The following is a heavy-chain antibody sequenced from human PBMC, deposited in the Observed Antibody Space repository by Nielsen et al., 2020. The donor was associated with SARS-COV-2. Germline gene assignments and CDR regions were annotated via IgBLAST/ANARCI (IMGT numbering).Heavy chain of an antibody. D-gene: IGHD6-6*01. CDR1: GFTFSNYG. V-gene: IGHV3-33*01. CDR2: IWYDGSNK. CDR3: AREEYSRSSEDY. J-gene: IGHJ4*02. Sequence: GESLKISCAASGFTFSNYGMHWVRQAPGKGLEWVAVIWYDGSNKYYADSVKGRLIISRDNSKNTLYLQMNSLGAEDTAVYYCAREEYSRSSEDYWGQGTLVTVSS.